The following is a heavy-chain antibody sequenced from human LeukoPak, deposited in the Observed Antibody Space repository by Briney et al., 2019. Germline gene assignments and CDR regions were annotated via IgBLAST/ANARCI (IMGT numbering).Heavy chain of an antibody. CDR1: GGSVSSSTYY. CDR2: IYYTGSS. Sequence: SETLSLTCAVSGGSVSSSTYYWGWIRQPPGKGLEWIVNIYYTGSSYYNPSLKSRVTMSVDTSKNQFSLKMNSVTAADTAVYYCARLSKGRYFDYIFDFWGQGTLLTVSS. V-gene: IGHV4-39*01. J-gene: IGHJ4*02. D-gene: IGHD3-9*01. CDR3: ARLSKGRYFDYIFDF.